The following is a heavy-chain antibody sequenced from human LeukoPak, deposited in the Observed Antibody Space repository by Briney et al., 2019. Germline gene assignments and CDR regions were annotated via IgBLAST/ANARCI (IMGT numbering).Heavy chain of an antibody. CDR3: AKDGYYYHSSGYSYYLDY. J-gene: IGHJ4*02. D-gene: IGHD3-22*01. CDR1: GFTFSSYA. CDR2: ISCTGGST. Sequence: GGSLRLSCAASGFTFSSYAMSWVRQAPGKGLEWVSTISCTGGSTPYADSVKGRFTISRDNSKNTLYLQMNSLRAEDTAVYYCAKDGYYYHSSGYSYYLDYWGPGTLVTVSS. V-gene: IGHV3-23*01.